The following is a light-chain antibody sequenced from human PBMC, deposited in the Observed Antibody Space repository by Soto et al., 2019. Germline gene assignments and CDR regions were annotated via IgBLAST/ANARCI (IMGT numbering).Light chain of an antibody. J-gene: IGLJ2*01. V-gene: IGLV3-1*01. CDR3: QAWDSSTVI. CDR2: QDT. Sequence: SSELTQPPSVSVSPGQTASITCSGDKLGDKYVCWYQQKPGQSPVLVIYQDTKRPSGIPERFSGSNSGNTATLTVSGTQAMDEADYYCQAWDSSTVIFGGGTKLTV. CDR1: KLGDKY.